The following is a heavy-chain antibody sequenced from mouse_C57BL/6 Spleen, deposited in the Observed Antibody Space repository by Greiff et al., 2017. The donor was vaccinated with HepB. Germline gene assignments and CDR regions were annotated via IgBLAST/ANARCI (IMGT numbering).Heavy chain of an antibody. CDR2: IHPNSGST. CDR1: GYTFTSYW. J-gene: IGHJ4*01. Sequence: QVQLQQPGAELVKPGASVKLSCKASGYTFTSYWMHWVKQRPGQGLEWIGMIHPNSGSTNYNEKFKSKATLTVDKSSSTAYMKLSSLTSEDSAVYYCARVDDYAMDYWGQGTSVTVSS. V-gene: IGHV1-64*01. CDR3: ARVDDYAMDY.